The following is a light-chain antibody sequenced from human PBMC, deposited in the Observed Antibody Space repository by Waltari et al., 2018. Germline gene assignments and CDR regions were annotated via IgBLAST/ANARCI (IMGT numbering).Light chain of an antibody. CDR1: QSVSRA. CDR3: QHYLRLPVT. CDR2: GAS. J-gene: IGKJ1*01. Sequence: EIVLTQSPGTLSLSLGERATLSCRASQSVSRALTWYQQKPSQAPRLLSYGASTRATGIPDRFSGSGSGTDFSLTISRLEPDDFAVYYCQHYLRLPVTFGQGTTVEI. V-gene: IGKV3-20*01.